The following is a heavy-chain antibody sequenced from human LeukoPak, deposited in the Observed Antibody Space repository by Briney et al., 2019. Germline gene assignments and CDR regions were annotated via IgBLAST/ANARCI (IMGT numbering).Heavy chain of an antibody. V-gene: IGHV3-33*01. CDR3: ARWSCDH. J-gene: IGHJ5*02. CDR2: IWYDGSEK. CDR1: GFTFSSYG. Sequence: GTSLRLSCAASGFTFSSYGMHWVRQAPGKGLEWVAVIWYDGSEKYYADSVRGRFTISRDNSKNTLFLQMSSLTAEDTAVYYCARWSCDHWGQGTLVTVSS.